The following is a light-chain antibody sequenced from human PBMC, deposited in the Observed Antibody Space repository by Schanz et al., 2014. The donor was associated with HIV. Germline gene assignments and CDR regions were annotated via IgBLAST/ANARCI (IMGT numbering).Light chain of an antibody. Sequence: QSVLIQPPSVSGSPGQSVTISCTGSSSDVGNYDYVSWYQNHPGTVPKPMIYNVNTQPSRVPDRFSGSKSGNTASMTVSGLQAEDEGDYYCCSCTNTNTWVFGGGTKLTVL. CDR3: CSCTNTNTWV. J-gene: IGLJ3*02. CDR2: NVN. V-gene: IGLV2-11*01. CDR1: SSDVGNYDY.